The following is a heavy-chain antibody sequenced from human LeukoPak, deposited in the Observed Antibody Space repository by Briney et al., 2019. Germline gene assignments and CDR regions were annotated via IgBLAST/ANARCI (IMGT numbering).Heavy chain of an antibody. Sequence: PGGSLRLSCAASGFSFSTYSMNWVRQAPGKGLEWVSSISTTSSHIYYADSMKGRFTISRDNAKDSLYLQMNSLRAEDTAVYYCARGSMIVQRRDVFDIWGQGIMVTVSS. CDR2: ISTTSSHI. CDR3: ARGSMIVQRRDVFDI. D-gene: IGHD3-22*01. V-gene: IGHV3-21*01. J-gene: IGHJ3*02. CDR1: GFSFSTYS.